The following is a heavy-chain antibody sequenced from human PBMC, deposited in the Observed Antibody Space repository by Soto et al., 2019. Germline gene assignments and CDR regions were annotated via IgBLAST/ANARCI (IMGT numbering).Heavy chain of an antibody. V-gene: IGHV4-59*01. J-gene: IGHJ3*02. CDR1: GGSLSTYY. Sequence: PSETLSLTCSVSGGSLSTYYWSWLRPPPGKGLEWIGYNYYSGSTNYNPSLKSRVTISVDTSKNQFSLKLSSVTAADTAVYYCETGSDGYNYDAFDIWGQGTMVTVS. CDR2: NYYSGST. D-gene: IGHD5-12*01. CDR3: ETGSDGYNYDAFDI.